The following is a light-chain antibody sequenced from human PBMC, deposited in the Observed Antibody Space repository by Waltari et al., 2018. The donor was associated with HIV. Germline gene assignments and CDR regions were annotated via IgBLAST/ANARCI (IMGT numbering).Light chain of an antibody. V-gene: IGLV2-11*01. CDR2: DVT. CDR3: CSYAGSYTLVV. CDR1: SSDVGGFHF. J-gene: IGLJ2*01. Sequence: QSALTQPRSVSGSPGQSVPISCTGTSSDVGGFHFFSWYQQHPGKAPKLMIYDVTKRPSGVPDRFSGSKFDNTASLTISGLQADDEADYYCCSYAGSYTLVVFGGGTKLTVL.